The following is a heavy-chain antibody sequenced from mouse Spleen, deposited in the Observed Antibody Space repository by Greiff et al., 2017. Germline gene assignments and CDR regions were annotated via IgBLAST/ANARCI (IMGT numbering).Heavy chain of an antibody. J-gene: IGHJ3*01. D-gene: IGHD2-3*01. CDR1: GFTFSSYA. CDR3: ARRLDGYYEGFAY. Sequence: EVQLQESGGGLVKPGGSLKLSCAASGFTFSSYAMSWVLQTPEKRLEWVATISSGGSYTYYPDSVKGRFTISRDNAKNTLYLQMSSLRSEDTAMYYCARRLDGYYEGFAYWGQGTLVTVSA. V-gene: IGHV5-9-3*01. CDR2: ISSGGSYT.